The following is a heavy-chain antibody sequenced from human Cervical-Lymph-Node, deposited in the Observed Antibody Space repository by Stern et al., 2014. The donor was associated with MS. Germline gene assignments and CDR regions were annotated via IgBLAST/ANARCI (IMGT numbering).Heavy chain of an antibody. Sequence: VQLVESGGGVVQPGRSLRLSCAASGFTFSSSGMHWVRQAPGKGLEWLAIIWYDGSNRYYADSVKGRFTISRDNSKNTLYLQMNSLRDEDTAVYYCAREGGNTAEYFQHWGQGTLVTVSS. CDR2: IWYDGSNR. V-gene: IGHV3-33*01. CDR1: GFTFSSSG. J-gene: IGHJ1*01. D-gene: IGHD4-23*01. CDR3: AREGGNTAEYFQH.